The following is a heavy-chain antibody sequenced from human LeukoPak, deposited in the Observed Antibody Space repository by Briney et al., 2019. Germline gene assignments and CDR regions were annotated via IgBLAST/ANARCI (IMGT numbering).Heavy chain of an antibody. V-gene: IGHV3-66*01. CDR3: AGYGGYSP. J-gene: IGHJ5*02. D-gene: IGHD4-23*01. CDR2: ISGSGST. CDR1: GFTFSSYS. Sequence: GGSLRLSCAASGFTFSSYSMNWVRQAPGKGLEWVSVISGSGSTFYVDSVKGRLTISRDISKNTVYLQMNNLRAEDTAVYYCAGYGGYSPWGQGTLVTVSS.